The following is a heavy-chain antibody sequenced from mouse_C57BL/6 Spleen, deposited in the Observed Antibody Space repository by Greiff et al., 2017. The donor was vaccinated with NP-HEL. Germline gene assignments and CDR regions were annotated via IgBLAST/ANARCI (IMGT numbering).Heavy chain of an antibody. CDR2: ISYDGSN. Sequence: VQLKESGPGLVKPSQSLSLTCSVTGYSITSGYYWNWIRQFPGNKLEWMGYISYDGSNNYNPSLKNRISITRATSKNQFFLKLNSVTTEDTATYYCARERDDSLFDYWGQGTTLTVSS. D-gene: IGHD2-4*01. CDR3: ARERDDSLFDY. J-gene: IGHJ2*01. V-gene: IGHV3-6*01. CDR1: GYSITSGYY.